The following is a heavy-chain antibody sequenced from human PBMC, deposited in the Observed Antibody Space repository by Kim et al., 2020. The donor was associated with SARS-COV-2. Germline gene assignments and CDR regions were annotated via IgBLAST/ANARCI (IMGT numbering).Heavy chain of an antibody. CDR3: ASGDLDSSGYYFGH. J-gene: IGHJ4*02. Sequence: SETLSLTCTVSGDSISSGGYYWSWIRQHPGEGLEWIGYIYYSGNSFYNPSLKSRVIISMDTSKNQFSLHLSSVILADTAVYYCASGDLDSSGYYFGHWGQGTLVTVSS. D-gene: IGHD3-22*01. CDR2: IYYSGNS. V-gene: IGHV4-31*03. CDR1: GDSISSGGYY.